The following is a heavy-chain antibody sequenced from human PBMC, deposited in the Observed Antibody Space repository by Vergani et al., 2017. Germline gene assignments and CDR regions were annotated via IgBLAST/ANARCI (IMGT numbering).Heavy chain of an antibody. J-gene: IGHJ6*02. D-gene: IGHD4-17*01. V-gene: IGHV4-34*01. CDR1: GGSFSGYY. CDR3: ARFPIRSYYYYGMDV. Sequence: QVQLQQWGAGLLKPSETLSLTCAVYGGSFSGYYWSWIRQPPGKGVEWIGEINHSGSTNYNPSLKSRVTISVDTSKNQFSLKLSSVTAADTAVYYCARFPIRSYYYYGMDVWGQGTTVTVSS. CDR2: INHSGST.